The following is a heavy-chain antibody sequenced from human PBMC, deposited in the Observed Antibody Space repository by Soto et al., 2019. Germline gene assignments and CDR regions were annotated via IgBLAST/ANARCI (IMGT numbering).Heavy chain of an antibody. CDR3: ERGITTSALSAVDV. Sequence: QVQLVESGGGVVKPGRSLRLSCAASGFTFSNNAMDWVRQAPGKGLEWVAVISYDGRNKYIAESVQGRITISRDNSKSTLFLQRNRPRAEDTAVYYCERGITTSALSAVDVWRQRTTVTVSS. V-gene: IGHV3-30*04. D-gene: IGHD1-1*01. CDR1: GFTFSNNA. CDR2: ISYDGRNK. J-gene: IGHJ6*02.